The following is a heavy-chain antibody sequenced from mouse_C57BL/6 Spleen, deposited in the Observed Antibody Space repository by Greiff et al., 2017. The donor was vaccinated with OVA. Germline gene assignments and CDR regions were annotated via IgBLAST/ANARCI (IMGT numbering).Heavy chain of an antibody. CDR1: GYTFTDYN. V-gene: IGHV1-22*01. J-gene: IGHJ3*01. Sequence: EVQLQQSGPELVKPGASVKMSCKASGYTFTDYNMHWVKQSHGKSLEWIGYINPNNGGTSYNQKFKGKATWTVNESSSTAYRELRSLTSEDSAVYYCAREDKLGHWFAYWGQGTLVTVSA. CDR3: AREDKLGHWFAY. D-gene: IGHD4-1*01. CDR2: INPNNGGT.